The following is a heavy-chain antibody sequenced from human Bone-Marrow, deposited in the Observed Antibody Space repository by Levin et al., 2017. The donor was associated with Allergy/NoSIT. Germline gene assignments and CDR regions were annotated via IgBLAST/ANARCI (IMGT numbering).Heavy chain of an antibody. CDR2: IYYDGST. V-gene: IGHV4-30-4*01. Sequence: SQTLSLTCTVSGGSISSGDNFWSWIRLPPGKGLEWIGYIYYDGSTYYNPSLKSRVTISVDTSKNQFSVRLSSVTAADTAVYYCARHIRNYGMDVWGQGTTVTVSS. J-gene: IGHJ6*02. CDR1: GGSISSGDNF. CDR3: ARHIRNYGMDV.